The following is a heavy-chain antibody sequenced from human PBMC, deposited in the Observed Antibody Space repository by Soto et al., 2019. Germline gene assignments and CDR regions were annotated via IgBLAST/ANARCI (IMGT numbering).Heavy chain of an antibody. Sequence: PSATLSLTFTVSGCSISSGCYYWSWIRQHPGKGLEWIGYIYYSGSTYYSPSLKSRVTISVDTSKNQFSLKLSSVTAADTAVYYCARLCEGVLHYYGMDAWGQGTTVNVS. CDR3: ARLCEGVLHYYGMDA. CDR1: GCSISSGCYY. CDR2: IYYSGST. V-gene: IGHV4-31*03. J-gene: IGHJ6*02. D-gene: IGHD3-16*01.